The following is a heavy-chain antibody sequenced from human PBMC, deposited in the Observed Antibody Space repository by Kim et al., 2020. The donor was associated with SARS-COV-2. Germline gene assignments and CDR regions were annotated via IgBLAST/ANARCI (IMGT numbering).Heavy chain of an antibody. CDR3: ARDGQWLVRRWFDP. D-gene: IGHD6-19*01. V-gene: IGHV4-34*01. Sequence: SETLSLTCTVYGGSFSGYYWSWIRQPPGKGLEWIGEINHSGSTNYNPSLKSRVTISVDTSKNQFSLKLSSVTAADTAVYYCARDGQWLVRRWFDPWGQGTLVTVSS. CDR1: GGSFSGYY. J-gene: IGHJ5*02. CDR2: INHSGST.